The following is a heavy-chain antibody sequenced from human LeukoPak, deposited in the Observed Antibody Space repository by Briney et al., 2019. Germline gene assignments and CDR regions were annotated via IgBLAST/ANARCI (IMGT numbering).Heavy chain of an antibody. J-gene: IGHJ3*02. CDR1: GGSISSSSYY. CDR3: ASPRDYYDSTQVGAFDT. D-gene: IGHD3-22*01. Sequence: PSETLSLTCTVSGGSISSSSYYWGWIRQPPGKGLEWIGSIYYSGSTYYNPSLKSRVTISVDTSKNQFSLKLSSVTAADTAVYYCASPRDYYDSTQVGAFDTWGQGTMVTVSS. V-gene: IGHV4-39*07. CDR2: IYYSGST.